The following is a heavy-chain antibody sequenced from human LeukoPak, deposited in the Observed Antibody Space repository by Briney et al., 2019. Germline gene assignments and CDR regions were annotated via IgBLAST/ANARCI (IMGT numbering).Heavy chain of an antibody. Sequence: GESLKISCKASGYTFTNYWIGWVRQMPGKGLEWMGVIYPGDSETRYSPSFQGQVTISADKSISTAYLQWSSLKASDTAMYYCARSYYYGSGSYYRGDFDYWGQGTLVTVSS. CDR2: IYPGDSET. CDR3: ARSYYYGSGSYYRGDFDY. D-gene: IGHD3-10*01. J-gene: IGHJ4*02. CDR1: GYTFTNYW. V-gene: IGHV5-51*01.